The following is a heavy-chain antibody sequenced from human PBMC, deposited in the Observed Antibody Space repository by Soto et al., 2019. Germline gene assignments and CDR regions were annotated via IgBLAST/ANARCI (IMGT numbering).Heavy chain of an antibody. CDR1: GGSFSGYY. V-gene: IGHV4-34*01. Sequence: QVQLQQWGAGLLKPSETLSLTCAVYGGSFSGYYWSWIRQPPGKGLEWIGEINHSGSTNYNPSLKSRVTISVDTSKNQCSLKLSSVTAADTAVYYCARTWGYYYYYGMDVWGQGTTVTVSS. D-gene: IGHD3-16*01. CDR3: ARTWGYYYYYGMDV. J-gene: IGHJ6*02. CDR2: INHSGST.